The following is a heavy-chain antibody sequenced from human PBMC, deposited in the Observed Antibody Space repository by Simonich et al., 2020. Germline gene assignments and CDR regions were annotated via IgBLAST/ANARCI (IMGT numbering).Heavy chain of an antibody. D-gene: IGHD1-1*01. J-gene: IGHJ5*02. Sequence: QVQLQESGPGLVKPSETLSLTCAVSGYSISSGYYWGWIRQPPGKGLEWIGSIYHSGSTYYNPSLKSRVTLSVDTSKNQFSLKLSSVTAADTAVYYCARDPGLTGTTSWFDPWGQGTLVTVSS. CDR2: IYHSGST. CDR3: ARDPGLTGTTSWFDP. CDR1: GYSISSGYY. V-gene: IGHV4-38-2*02.